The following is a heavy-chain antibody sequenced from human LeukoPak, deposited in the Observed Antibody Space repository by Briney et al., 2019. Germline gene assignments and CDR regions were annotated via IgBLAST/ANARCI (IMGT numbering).Heavy chain of an antibody. CDR2: ISSSSSYI. CDR3: ARDTSGSYSLFDY. D-gene: IGHD1-26*01. Sequence: PGGSLRLSCAASGFTFSSYSMNWVRQAPGKGLEWGSSISSSSSYIYYADSVKGRFTISRDNAKNSLYLQMNSLRAEDTAVYYCARDTSGSYSLFDYWGQGTLVTVSS. CDR1: GFTFSSYS. J-gene: IGHJ4*02. V-gene: IGHV3-21*01.